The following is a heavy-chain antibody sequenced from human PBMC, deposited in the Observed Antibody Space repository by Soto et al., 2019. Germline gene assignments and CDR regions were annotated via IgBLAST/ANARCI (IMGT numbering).Heavy chain of an antibody. Sequence: QVQLVQSGAEVKKPGASVKVSCKASGYTFTSYGISWVRQAPGQGLEWMGWISAYNGNTNYAQKLQGRVTMTTDTTTSAAHMELRSLRSDDTAVYYCGREGGGSIAARWVYYYYGMDVWGQGTTVTVSS. CDR2: ISAYNGNT. J-gene: IGHJ6*02. V-gene: IGHV1-18*01. D-gene: IGHD6-6*01. CDR1: GYTFTSYG. CDR3: GREGGGSIAARWVYYYYGMDV.